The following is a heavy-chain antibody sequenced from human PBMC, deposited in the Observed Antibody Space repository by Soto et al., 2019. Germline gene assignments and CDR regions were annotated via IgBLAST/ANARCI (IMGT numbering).Heavy chain of an antibody. V-gene: IGHV1-69*13. Sequence: ASVKVSCKASGGTFSSCAISWVRQAPGQGLEWMGGIIPIFGTANYAQKFQGRVTITADESTSTAYMELSSLRSEDTAVYYCARSIVGATETPYYFDYWGQGTLVTVSS. CDR3: ARSIVGATETPYYFDY. CDR2: IIPIFGTA. J-gene: IGHJ4*02. CDR1: GGTFSSCA. D-gene: IGHD1-26*01.